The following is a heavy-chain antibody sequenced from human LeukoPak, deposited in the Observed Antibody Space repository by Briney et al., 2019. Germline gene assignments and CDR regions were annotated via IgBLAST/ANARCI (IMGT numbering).Heavy chain of an antibody. CDR2: IYTTGNT. J-gene: IGHJ4*02. D-gene: IGHD2-2*02. Sequence: ASETLSLTSTVSSGSINSYYWGWVRQPAGRGLEWIGRIYTTGNTNYNPSLKSRLTMSVDTSKRQFSLNLRSVTAADTAIYCCARQGYTASHYFLDYWSQGTLVTVSS. CDR1: SGSINSYY. V-gene: IGHV4-4*07. CDR3: ARQGYTASHYFLDY.